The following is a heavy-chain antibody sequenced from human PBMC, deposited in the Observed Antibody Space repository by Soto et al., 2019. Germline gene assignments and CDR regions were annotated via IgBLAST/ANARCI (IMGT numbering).Heavy chain of an antibody. J-gene: IGHJ3*02. V-gene: IGHV1-3*01. CDR2: INAGNGNT. CDR3: ARERITIFGVALDAFDI. CDR1: GYTFTSYA. Sequence: ASVKVSCKASGYTFTSYAMHWVRQAPGQSLEWMGWINAGNGNTKYSQKFQGRVTITRDTSASTAYMELSSLRSEDTAVYYCARERITIFGVALDAFDIWGQGTMVTVSS. D-gene: IGHD3-3*01.